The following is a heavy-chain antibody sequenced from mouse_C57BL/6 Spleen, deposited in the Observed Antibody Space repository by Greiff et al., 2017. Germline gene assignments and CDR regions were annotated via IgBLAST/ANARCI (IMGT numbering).Heavy chain of an antibody. CDR2: ISDGGSYT. Sequence: EVQGVESGGGLVKPGGSLKLSCAASGFTFSSYAMSWVRQTPEKRLEWVATISDGGSYTYYPDNVKGRFTISRDNAKNNLYLQMSHLKSEDTAMYYCARVPSTTVVAVDYWGQGTTLTVSS. D-gene: IGHD1-1*01. V-gene: IGHV5-4*01. CDR3: ARVPSTTVVAVDY. J-gene: IGHJ2*01. CDR1: GFTFSSYA.